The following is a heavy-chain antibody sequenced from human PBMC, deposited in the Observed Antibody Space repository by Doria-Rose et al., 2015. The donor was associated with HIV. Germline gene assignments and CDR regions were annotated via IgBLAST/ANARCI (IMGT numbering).Heavy chain of an antibody. CDR1: GFTFSTYR. CDR2: IKQDGSEK. D-gene: IGHD3-10*01. CDR3: ARGSYGAFDI. J-gene: IGHJ3*02. V-gene: IGHV3-7*01. Sequence: GGSLRLSCAASGFTFSTYRMHWVRQAPGKGLEWVAHIKQDGSEKPYVDSVEGRFTISRDDAKNSLYLQMNSLRAEDTAVYYCARGSYGAFDIWGQGAMITVSS.